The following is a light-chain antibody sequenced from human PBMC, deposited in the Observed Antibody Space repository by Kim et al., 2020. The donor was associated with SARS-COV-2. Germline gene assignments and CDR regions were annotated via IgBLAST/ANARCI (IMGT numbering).Light chain of an antibody. CDR3: QTWGTGIRV. J-gene: IGLJ3*02. Sequence: SVKPTCTLTSGHSSYAIAGHQQQPEKGPRYLMKLNSDGSHSKGDGIPDRFSGSSSGAERYLTISSLQSEDEADYYCQTWGTGIRVFGGGTQLTVL. CDR1: SGHSSYA. CDR2: LNSDGSH. V-gene: IGLV4-69*01.